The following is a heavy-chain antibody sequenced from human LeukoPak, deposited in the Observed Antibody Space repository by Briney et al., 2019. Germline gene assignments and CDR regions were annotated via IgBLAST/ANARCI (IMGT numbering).Heavy chain of an antibody. J-gene: IGHJ4*02. Sequence: PGGSLRLSCAASGFDFDDNAMHWVRLSPGKGLEWVSGINWKGDHLAYAESVKGRFTISRDNAKNSLFLQTNSLKSEDMALYYCVKAIGMQVWSGHFDFWGQGTLVTVSS. CDR2: INWKGDHL. CDR1: GFDFDDNA. V-gene: IGHV3-9*03. D-gene: IGHD3-16*01. CDR3: VKAIGMQVWSGHFDF.